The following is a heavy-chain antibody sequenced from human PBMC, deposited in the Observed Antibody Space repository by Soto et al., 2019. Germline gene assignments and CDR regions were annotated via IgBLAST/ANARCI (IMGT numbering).Heavy chain of an antibody. CDR1: GDSVSSNSAA. V-gene: IGHV6-1*01. Sequence: SQTLSLTCALSGDSVSSNSAAWNWIRQSPSRGLEWLGRTYYRSKWYNEYAVSVKSRITINPDTSKNQFSLQLNSVTPADTAVYYCARATYYYDSSGYSDRVLDYWGQGTLVTVSS. CDR3: ARATYYYDSSGYSDRVLDY. J-gene: IGHJ4*02. D-gene: IGHD3-22*01. CDR2: TYYRSKWYN.